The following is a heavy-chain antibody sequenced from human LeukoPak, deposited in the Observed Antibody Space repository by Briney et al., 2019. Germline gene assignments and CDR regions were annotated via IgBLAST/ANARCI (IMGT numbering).Heavy chain of an antibody. J-gene: IGHJ4*02. CDR1: GFTFSSYA. Sequence: GRSLRLSCAASGFTFSSYAMHWVRQAPGKGLEWVAVISYDGSNKYYADSVKGRFTISRDNSKNTLYLQMNSLRAEDTAVYYCARDPTNYSSGSVFDYWGQGTLVTVSP. D-gene: IGHD6-19*01. V-gene: IGHV3-30-3*01. CDR2: ISYDGSNK. CDR3: ARDPTNYSSGSVFDY.